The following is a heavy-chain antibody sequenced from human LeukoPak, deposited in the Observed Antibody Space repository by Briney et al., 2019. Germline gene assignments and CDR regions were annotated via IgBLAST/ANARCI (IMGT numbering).Heavy chain of an antibody. CDR3: AKAATYYYDSSGYQNFDY. CDR2: ISWNSGSI. D-gene: IGHD3-22*01. J-gene: IGHJ4*02. Sequence: GRSLRLSCAASGFTFDDYAMHWVRQAPGKSLEWVSGISWNSGSIGYADSVKGRFTISRDNAKNSLYLQMNSLRAEDTALYYCAKAATYYYDSSGYQNFDYWGQGTLVTVSS. CDR1: GFTFDDYA. V-gene: IGHV3-9*01.